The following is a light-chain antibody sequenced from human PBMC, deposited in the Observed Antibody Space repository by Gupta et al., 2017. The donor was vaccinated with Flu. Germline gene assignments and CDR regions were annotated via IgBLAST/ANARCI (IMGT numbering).Light chain of an antibody. V-gene: IGKV3-15*01. CDR2: GAS. CDR3: QQYNNWPPWT. CDR1: QSISSN. Sequence: EILMTQSPATLSASAGDRVTLSCRASQSISSNLAWYQQKPGKAPRLLIYGASTRDTGIPARFSGSGSGTEFTLTISSLQSEDFAVYYCQQYNNWPPWTFGQGTRVEIK. J-gene: IGKJ1*01.